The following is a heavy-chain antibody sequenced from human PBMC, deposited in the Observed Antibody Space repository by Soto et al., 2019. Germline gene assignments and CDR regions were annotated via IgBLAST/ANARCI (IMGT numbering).Heavy chain of an antibody. CDR2: IYYSGST. J-gene: IGHJ4*02. Sequence: SETLSLTCTVSGGTISSYYWSWIRQNPGKGLEWIGYIYYSGSTNYNPSLKSRVTISVDTSKNQFSLKLSSVTAADTAVYYCARTLYSYGPRFDYWGQGTLVTVSS. V-gene: IGHV4-59*01. CDR1: GGTISSYY. CDR3: ARTLYSYGPRFDY. D-gene: IGHD5-18*01.